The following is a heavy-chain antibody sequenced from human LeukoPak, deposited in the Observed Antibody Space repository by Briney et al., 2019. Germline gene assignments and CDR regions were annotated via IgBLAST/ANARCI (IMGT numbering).Heavy chain of an antibody. CDR2: IRSRTYRGTT. V-gene: IGHV3-49*04. Sequence: GGSLRLSCSTSGFTFSDHAMSWVRQAPGKGLEWVCSIRSRTYRGTTEYAATVRDRFTISRDDSKSIAYLQMNTLKIDDTPVYFCGREPIELWLHTGIDVWGQGTTVTVSS. CDR3: GREPIELWLHTGIDV. J-gene: IGHJ6*02. CDR1: GFTFSDHA. D-gene: IGHD5-18*01.